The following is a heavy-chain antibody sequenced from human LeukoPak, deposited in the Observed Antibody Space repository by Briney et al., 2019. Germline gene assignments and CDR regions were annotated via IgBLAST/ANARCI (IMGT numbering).Heavy chain of an antibody. CDR1: GFSFNNAW. CDR2: IKRKIDGETT. Sequence: PGGSLRLSCAVSGFSFNNAWMNWVRQAPGKGLEWVGRIKRKIDGETTDYAAPVKGRFTISRDDSKSTLYLQMNSLKSEDTAVYYCARLAYCGGDCPRAFDIWGQGTMVTVSS. D-gene: IGHD2-21*02. V-gene: IGHV3-15*01. J-gene: IGHJ3*02. CDR3: ARLAYCGGDCPRAFDI.